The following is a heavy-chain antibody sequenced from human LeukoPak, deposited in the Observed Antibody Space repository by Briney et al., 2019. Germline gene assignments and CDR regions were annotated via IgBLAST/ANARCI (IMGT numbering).Heavy chain of an antibody. Sequence: PGGSLRLSCAASGFTFSSYWMHWVRQVPGKGLVWVSRINSDGSSTSYADCVKGRFTISGDNAKNTLYLQMNSLRAEDTAVYYCARDISYTNWFDPWGQGTLVTVYS. CDR2: INSDGSST. J-gene: IGHJ5*02. CDR3: ARDISYTNWFDP. CDR1: GFTFSSYW. V-gene: IGHV3-74*01. D-gene: IGHD1-26*01.